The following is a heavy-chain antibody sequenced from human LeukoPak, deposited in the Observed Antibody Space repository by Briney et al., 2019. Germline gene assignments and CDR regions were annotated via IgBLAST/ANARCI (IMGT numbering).Heavy chain of an antibody. Sequence: GGSLRLSRAASGFTFSGYWMTWVRQPPGKGLEWVANMRGDGSAIYYVDSVKGRFTISRDNAKNSLYLQMNSLRAEDTAIYYCARTTDLDFWGQGTLVTVSS. J-gene: IGHJ4*02. CDR2: MRGDGSAI. D-gene: IGHD4-17*01. CDR3: ARTTDLDF. CDR1: GFTFSGYW. V-gene: IGHV3-7*02.